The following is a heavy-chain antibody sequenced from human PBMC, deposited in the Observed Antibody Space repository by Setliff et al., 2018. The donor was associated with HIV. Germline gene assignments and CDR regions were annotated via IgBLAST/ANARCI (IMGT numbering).Heavy chain of an antibody. V-gene: IGHV5-51*01. Sequence: GESLKISYKGSGYSFTSYWIGWVRQMPGKGLEWMGIIYPGDSDTRYSPSFQGQVTISADKSISTAYPQWSSLKVSDTAMYYRARPVAVAGSRHFDYWGQGTLVTVSS. CDR1: GYSFTSYW. CDR3: ARPVAVAGSRHFDY. J-gene: IGHJ4*02. CDR2: IYPGDSDT. D-gene: IGHD6-19*01.